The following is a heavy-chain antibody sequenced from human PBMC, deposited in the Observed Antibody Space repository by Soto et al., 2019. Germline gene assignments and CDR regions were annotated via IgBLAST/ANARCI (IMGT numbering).Heavy chain of an antibody. CDR1: GFTFSSYG. CDR2: ISYDGSNK. CDR3: AKDRDYRNYYYYYYMDV. J-gene: IGHJ6*03. D-gene: IGHD4-17*01. V-gene: IGHV3-30*18. Sequence: GGSLRLSCAASGFTFSSYGMHWVRQAKGKGQEWVAVISYDGSNKYYADSVKGRFTISRDNSKNTLYLQMNSLRAEDTAVYYCAKDRDYRNYYYYYYMDVWGKGTTVTVSS.